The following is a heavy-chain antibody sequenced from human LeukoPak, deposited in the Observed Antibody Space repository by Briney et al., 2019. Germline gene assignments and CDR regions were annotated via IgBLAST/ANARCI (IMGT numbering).Heavy chain of an antibody. Sequence: GGSLRLSCEVAGFTFSNAWMNWVRQAPGQGLEWVGRIKSKTDGGTTDYAAPVKGRFTISRHDSKNTLYLQMNSLKTKDTAVYYCTTNLYSPNAYFYYYGMDVWGQGTTVTVSS. J-gene: IGHJ6*02. CDR2: IKSKTDGGTT. CDR3: TTNLYSPNAYFYYYGMDV. V-gene: IGHV3-15*07. CDR1: GFTFSNAW. D-gene: IGHD2-15*01.